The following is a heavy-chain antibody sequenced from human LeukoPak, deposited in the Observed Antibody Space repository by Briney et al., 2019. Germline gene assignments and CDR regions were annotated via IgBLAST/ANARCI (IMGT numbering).Heavy chain of an antibody. D-gene: IGHD3-10*01. J-gene: IGHJ4*02. CDR3: ARLRGLIDH. CDR2: INSDSTTL. CDR1: GFIFSDHY. V-gene: IGHV3-11*01. Sequence: GGSLRLSCAASGFIFSDHYISWIRQAPGKGLEGVAYINSDSTTLYYADSVKGRFTVSRDNAKNSLYLHMNSLGVDDTAVYYCARLRGLIDHWGQGALVTVSS.